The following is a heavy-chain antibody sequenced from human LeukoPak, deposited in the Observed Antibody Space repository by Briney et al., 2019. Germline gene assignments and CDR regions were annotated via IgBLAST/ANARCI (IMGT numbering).Heavy chain of an antibody. D-gene: IGHD3-3*01. CDR2: IKSKTDGGTT. CDR3: TSGRITIFGVDTFDY. Sequence: GGSLRLSCAASGFTFSNAWMSWVREAPGKGLEWVGRIKSKTDGGTTDYPAPVKGRFTISRDDSKNTLYLQMNSLKTEDTAVYYCTSGRITIFGVDTFDYWGQGTLVTVSS. V-gene: IGHV3-15*01. J-gene: IGHJ4*02. CDR1: GFTFSNAW.